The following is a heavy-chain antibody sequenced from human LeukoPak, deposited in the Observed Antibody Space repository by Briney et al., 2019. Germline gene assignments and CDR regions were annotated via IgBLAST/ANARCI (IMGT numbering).Heavy chain of an antibody. Sequence: PSETLSLTCALYGGSFSGYHWNWIRQPPGKGLEWVGEIDHSGSTNYNPSLKSRVSISVDTSKNQFSLRLSSVTAADTAVYSCARRCLETMMVVVPPHNWFDPWGQGTLVTVSS. V-gene: IGHV4-34*01. CDR3: ARRCLETMMVVVPPHNWFDP. J-gene: IGHJ5*02. CDR1: GGSFSGYH. CDR2: IDHSGST. D-gene: IGHD3-22*01.